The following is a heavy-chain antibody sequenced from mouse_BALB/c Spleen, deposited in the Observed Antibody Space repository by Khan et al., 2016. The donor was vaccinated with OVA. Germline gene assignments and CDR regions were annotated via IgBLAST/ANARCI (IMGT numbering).Heavy chain of an antibody. Sequence: VRLQETGPELVKPGASVNLSCKTSGYTFTDYTICWMMQSHGKSLEWIGGVHPNNGDISYNLKVRRKATLTVDTSSSTTYMELRSLTSEDSAVYYCARGLWMDYWGQGTSVTVSS. CDR3: ARGLWMDY. V-gene: IGHV1-22*01. D-gene: IGHD1-1*02. J-gene: IGHJ4*01. CDR2: VHPNNGDI. CDR1: GYTFTDYT.